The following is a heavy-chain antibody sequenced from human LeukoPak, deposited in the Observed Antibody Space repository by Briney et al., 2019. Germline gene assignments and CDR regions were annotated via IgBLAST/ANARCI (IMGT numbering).Heavy chain of an antibody. Sequence: AGGSLRLSCAASGFTFSSYGMHWVRQAPGKGLGWVAFIRYDGSNKYYADSVKGRFTISRDNSKNTLYLQMNSLRAEDTAVYYCAKERSLEIAVAGTIFDYWGQGTLVTVSS. D-gene: IGHD6-19*01. V-gene: IGHV3-30*02. J-gene: IGHJ4*02. CDR1: GFTFSSYG. CDR2: IRYDGSNK. CDR3: AKERSLEIAVAGTIFDY.